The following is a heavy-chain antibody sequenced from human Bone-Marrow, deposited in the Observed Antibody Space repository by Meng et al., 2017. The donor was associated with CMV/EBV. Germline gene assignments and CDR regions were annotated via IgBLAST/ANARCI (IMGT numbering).Heavy chain of an antibody. CDR1: GFTFSSYA. J-gene: IGHJ6*02. D-gene: IGHD3-9*01. Sequence: GGSLRLSCAVAGFTFSSYAMHWVRQAPGKGLEWVAVISYDGSNKYNADSVKGRFTISRDNSKNTLYLQMNSLRAEDTAVYYCAKSVEKPTYYDILTGYYTYYGMDVWGQGTTVTVSS. CDR3: AKSVEKPTYYDILTGYYTYYGMDV. V-gene: IGHV3-30-3*01. CDR2: ISYDGSNK.